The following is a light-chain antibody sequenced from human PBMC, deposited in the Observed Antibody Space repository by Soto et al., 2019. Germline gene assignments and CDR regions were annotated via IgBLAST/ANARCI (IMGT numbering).Light chain of an antibody. V-gene: IGLV2-14*01. J-gene: IGLJ3*02. Sequence: QSALTQPASVSGSPGQSITISCTGTSSDIGAYIYVSWYQQHPGKAPKLMIYEVNNRPSGVSNRFSGSQSGNTASLTISGLQAEDEADYYCSSYTMNSIWVFGGGTKLTVL. CDR1: SSDIGAYIY. CDR3: SSYTMNSIWV. CDR2: EVN.